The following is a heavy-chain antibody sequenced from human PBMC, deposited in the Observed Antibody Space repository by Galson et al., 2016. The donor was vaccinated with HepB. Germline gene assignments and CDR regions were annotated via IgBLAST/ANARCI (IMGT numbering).Heavy chain of an antibody. CDR1: GFTFNSYV. CDR2: IWYDGSHK. CDR3: ARDRRYNRGGRVVYFHYGVDV. D-gene: IGHD3-16*01. Sequence: SLRFSCAASGFTFNSYVMYWVRQAPGKGLEWVAVIWYDGSHKYYSDSAKGRFTISRDNSNHALSLQMDSLRVEDTGVYYCARDRRYNRGGRVVYFHYGVDVWGQGTTVTVS. V-gene: IGHV3-33*07. J-gene: IGHJ6*02.